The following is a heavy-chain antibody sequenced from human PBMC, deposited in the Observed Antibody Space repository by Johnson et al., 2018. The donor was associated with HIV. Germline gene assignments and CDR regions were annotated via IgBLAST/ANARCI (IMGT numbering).Heavy chain of an antibody. D-gene: IGHD3-9*01. CDR1: GFTFSSYA. CDR2: ISYDGSNK. CDR3: ARVLTTRGDFDI. Sequence: QVQLVESGGGVVQPGRSLRLSCAASGFTFSSYAMHWVRQAPGKGLEWVAVISYDGSNKYYADSVKGRFTISRDNSKNTLYLQMNSRRAEDTAVYYCARVLTTRGDFDIWGQGTMVTVSS. J-gene: IGHJ3*02. V-gene: IGHV3-30-3*01.